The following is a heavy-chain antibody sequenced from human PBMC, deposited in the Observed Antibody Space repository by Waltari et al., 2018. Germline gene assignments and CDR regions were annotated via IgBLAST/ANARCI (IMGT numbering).Heavy chain of an antibody. J-gene: IGHJ3*02. CDR3: ARGRTITFGGVITGHAFDI. CDR2: ISYDGSNK. CDR1: GFTFSSYA. V-gene: IGHV3-30*01. D-gene: IGHD3-16*02. Sequence: QVQLVESGGGVVQPGRSLRLSCAASGFTFSSYAMHWVRQAPGKGLEWVAVISYDGSNKYYADSVKGRFTISRDNSKNTLYLQMNSLRAEDTAVYYCARGRTITFGGVITGHAFDIWGQGTMVTVSS.